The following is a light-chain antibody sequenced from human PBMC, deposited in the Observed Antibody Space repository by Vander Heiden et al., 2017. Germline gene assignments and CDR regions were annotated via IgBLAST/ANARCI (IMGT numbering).Light chain of an antibody. CDR2: DAS. Sequence: EIVLTQSPATLSLSPGERATLSCRASQTVRRYLAWYRQKPGQAPRLLIYDASNRATGLPARFSGSGSGTDFTLTNSSLEPEDSAVYYCQQRSDWPVTFGQGTRLEIK. CDR3: QQRSDWPVT. CDR1: QTVRRY. V-gene: IGKV3-11*01. J-gene: IGKJ5*01.